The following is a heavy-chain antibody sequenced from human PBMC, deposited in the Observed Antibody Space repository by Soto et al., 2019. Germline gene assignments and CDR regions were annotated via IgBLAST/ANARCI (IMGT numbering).Heavy chain of an antibody. CDR3: ARGRYGDY. Sequence: QVHLVRSGAEVKKPGASVKVSCKASGYTFTSYGITWVRQAPGQGLEWMGWISAHNGNTDYAQKLQGRVIVTRDTSTSTAYMELRSLISDDTAVYCCARGRYGDYWGQGALVTVSS. D-gene: IGHD1-1*01. V-gene: IGHV1-18*01. J-gene: IGHJ4*02. CDR2: ISAHNGNT. CDR1: GYTFTSYG.